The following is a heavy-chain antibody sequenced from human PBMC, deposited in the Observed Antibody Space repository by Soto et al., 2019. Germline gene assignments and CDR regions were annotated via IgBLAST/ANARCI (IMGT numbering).Heavy chain of an antibody. Sequence: QVQLVQSGAEVKKPGASVKVSCKASGDTFTDYYIHWVRQAPGQGLEWMGTVNPSGGHTTYAQHCLGRMTMTRDTSTSTLYMELTSLTSEDTAVYSCARGGHVVVVTAALDYWGQGTLVTVSS. CDR2: VNPSGGHT. CDR1: GDTFTDYY. J-gene: IGHJ4*02. D-gene: IGHD2-21*02. CDR3: ARGGHVVVVTAALDY. V-gene: IGHV1-46*01.